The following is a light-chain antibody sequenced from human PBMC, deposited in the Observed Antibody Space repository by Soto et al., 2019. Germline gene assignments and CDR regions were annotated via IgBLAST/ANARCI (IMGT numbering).Light chain of an antibody. V-gene: IGLV2-14*01. CDR3: SSYTSSSTLV. CDR1: SSDIGAYDY. J-gene: IGLJ1*01. CDR2: EVS. Sequence: QSALTQPASLSGSPGQSITISCTGTSSDIGAYDYVSWYQHHPDKAPKLMIYEVSDRPSGVSNRFSGSKSGNTASLTISGLQPEDEADYYCSSYTSSSTLVFGTGTKLTVL.